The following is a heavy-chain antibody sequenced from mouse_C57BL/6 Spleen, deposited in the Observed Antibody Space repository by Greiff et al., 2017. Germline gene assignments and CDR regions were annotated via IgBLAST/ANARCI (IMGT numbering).Heavy chain of an antibody. J-gene: IGHJ2*01. V-gene: IGHV1-82*01. CDR2: IYPGDGDT. CDR3: ARGGSGSFGY. CDR1: GYAFSSSW. Sequence: QVQLKQSGPELVKPGASVKISCKASGYAFSSSWMNWVKQRPGKGLEWIGRIYPGDGDTNYNGKFKGKATLTADKSSSTAYMQLSSLTSEDSAVYFGARGGSGSFGYWGQGTTLTVSS. D-gene: IGHD3-2*02.